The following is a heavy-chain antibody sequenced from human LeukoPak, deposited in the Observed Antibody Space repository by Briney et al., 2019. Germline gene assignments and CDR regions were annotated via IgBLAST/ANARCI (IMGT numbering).Heavy chain of an antibody. V-gene: IGHV3-48*03. CDR3: AATYYYDGSGDY. J-gene: IGHJ4*02. CDR2: ISSTGSNI. CDR1: GFTFSTYE. Sequence: GGSLRLSCAASGFTFSTYEMNWVRQAPRKGLEWVSYISSTGSNIYYADSVKGRFTISRDNAKNSLYLLMNSLRTEDTAVYYCAATYYYDGSGDYWGQGTLVTVSS. D-gene: IGHD3-22*01.